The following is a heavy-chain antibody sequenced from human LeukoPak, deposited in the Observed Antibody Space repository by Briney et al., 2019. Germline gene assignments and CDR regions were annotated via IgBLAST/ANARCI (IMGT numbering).Heavy chain of an antibody. D-gene: IGHD4-17*01. J-gene: IGHJ4*02. V-gene: IGHV3-23*01. CDR2: ITGSGGST. CDR1: GFTFSSYA. Sequence: GGSLRLSCAASGFTFSSYAMSWVRQPPGKGLEWVSTITGSGGSTYYADSVQGRFTISRDYSKNTLYLQMNSLRAEDTAVYYCARDAYAVADYWGQGTLVTVSS. CDR3: ARDAYAVADY.